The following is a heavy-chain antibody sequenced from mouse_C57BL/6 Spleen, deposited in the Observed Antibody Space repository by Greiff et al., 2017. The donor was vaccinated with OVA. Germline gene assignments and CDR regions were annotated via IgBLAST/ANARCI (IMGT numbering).Heavy chain of an antibody. CDR1: GFSLTSYG. Sequence: VQLQQSGPGLVQPSQSLSITCTVSGFSLTSYGVHWVRQSPGKGLEWLGVIWRGGSTDYNAAFMSRLSITKDNSKSKVFFKMNSLQADDTAIYSFAKNRGAGSQEYFDVWGTATTVTVSS. CDR2: IWRGGST. CDR3: AKNRGAGSQEYFDV. D-gene: IGHD4-1*01. J-gene: IGHJ1*03. V-gene: IGHV2-5*01.